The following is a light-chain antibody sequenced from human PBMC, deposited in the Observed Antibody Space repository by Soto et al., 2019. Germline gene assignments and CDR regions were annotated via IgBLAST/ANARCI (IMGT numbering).Light chain of an antibody. V-gene: IGKV1-5*01. CDR2: DAS. CDR3: QQYGGT. Sequence: DIQMTQSPSTLSASVGDRVTITCRASQSISSWLAWYQQKPGKAPKLLIYDASSLESGAPSRFSGSGSGTEFTLTISSLQPDDFATYYCQQYGGTFGQGTKVDIK. CDR1: QSISSW. J-gene: IGKJ1*01.